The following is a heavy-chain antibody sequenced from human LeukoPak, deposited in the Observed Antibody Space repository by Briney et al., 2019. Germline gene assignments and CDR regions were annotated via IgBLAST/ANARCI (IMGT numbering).Heavy chain of an antibody. Sequence: PGGSLRLSCAASGFTFSDYYMSWIRQAPGKGLEWVSYISSSGSTIYYADSVKGRFTISRDNAESSLYLQMNSLRAEDTAVYYCARTDRVAGRRGYLDYWGQGTLVTVSS. CDR1: GFTFSDYY. CDR3: ARTDRVAGRRGYLDY. D-gene: IGHD6-19*01. V-gene: IGHV3-11*04. J-gene: IGHJ4*02. CDR2: ISSSGSTI.